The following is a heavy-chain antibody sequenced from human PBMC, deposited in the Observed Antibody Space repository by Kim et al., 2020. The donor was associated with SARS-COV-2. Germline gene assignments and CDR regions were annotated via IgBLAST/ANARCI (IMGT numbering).Heavy chain of an antibody. CDR2: ISGSGGST. CDR1: GFTFSSYA. V-gene: IGHV3-23*01. D-gene: IGHD2-2*01. J-gene: IGHJ6*02. CDR3: AKDVRIVVVPAARMDV. Sequence: GGSLRLSCAASGFTFSSYAMSWVRQAPGKGLEWVSAISGSGGSTYYADSVKGRFTISRDNSKNTLYLQMNSLRAEDTAVYYCAKDVRIVVVPAARMDVWGQGTTVTVSS.